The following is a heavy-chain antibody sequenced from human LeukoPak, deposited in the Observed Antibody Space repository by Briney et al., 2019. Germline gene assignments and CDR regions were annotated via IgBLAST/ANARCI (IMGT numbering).Heavy chain of an antibody. CDR2: IKHDGSEK. Sequence: GGSLRLSCATSGFTFSTYWMSWVRQAPGKGLEWVASIKHDGSEKFYVDSVKGRFTISRDNAKSPLYLQLNNLRDEDTAVYYCARDYKGGWFDPWGQGTLVTVSS. CDR1: GFTFSTYW. V-gene: IGHV3-7*05. D-gene: IGHD3-10*01. J-gene: IGHJ5*02. CDR3: ARDYKGGWFDP.